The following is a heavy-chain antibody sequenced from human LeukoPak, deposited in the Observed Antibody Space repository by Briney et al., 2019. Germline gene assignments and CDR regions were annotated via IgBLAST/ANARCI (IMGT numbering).Heavy chain of an antibody. V-gene: IGHV3-30*02. D-gene: IGHD3-22*01. J-gene: IGHJ3*02. Sequence: GGSLRLSCAASGFTFSSYGMHWVRQAPGKGLEWVAFIRYDGSNKYYADSVKGRFTISRDNAKNTLYLQMNSLRAEDTAVYYCAREGGSNYYDSSSYAFDIWGQGTMVTVSS. CDR3: AREGGSNYYDSSSYAFDI. CDR2: IRYDGSNK. CDR1: GFTFSSYG.